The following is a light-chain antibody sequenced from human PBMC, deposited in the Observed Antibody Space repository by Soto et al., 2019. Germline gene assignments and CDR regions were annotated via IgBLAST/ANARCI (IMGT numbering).Light chain of an antibody. CDR1: SSDVGGYNY. CDR3: SSYAGSNFVV. CDR2: EVS. Sequence: QSVLTQPPSASGSPGQSVTISCTGTSSDVGGYNYVSWYQQHPGKAPKFMIYEVSKRPSGVPDRFSGSKSGNTAFLTVSGLQAEDEADYYCSSYAGSNFVVFGGGTQLTVL. J-gene: IGLJ2*01. V-gene: IGLV2-8*01.